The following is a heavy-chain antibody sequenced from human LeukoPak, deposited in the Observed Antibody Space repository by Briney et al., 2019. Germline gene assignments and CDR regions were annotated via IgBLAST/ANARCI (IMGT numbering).Heavy chain of an antibody. D-gene: IGHD2-15*01. CDR1: GYTFTSYD. V-gene: IGHV1-69*13. CDR3: ASGLRVPGH. CDR2: IIPIFGTA. J-gene: IGHJ4*02. Sequence: ASVKVSCKASGYTFTSYDINWVRQATGQGLEWMGGIIPIFGTANYAQKFQGRVTITADESTSTAYMELSSLRSEDTAVYYCASGLRVPGHWGQGTLVTVSS.